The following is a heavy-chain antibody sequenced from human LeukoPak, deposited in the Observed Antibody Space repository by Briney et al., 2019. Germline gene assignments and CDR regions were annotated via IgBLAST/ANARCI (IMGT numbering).Heavy chain of an antibody. D-gene: IGHD3-3*01. Sequence: GGSLRLSCAASGFTFSSYSMNWVRQAPGKGLEWVSSISSSSSYIYYADSVKGRFTISRDNAKNSLYLQMNSLGADDTAVYYCARGGWSGNYYFDYWGQGTLVTVSS. J-gene: IGHJ4*02. CDR2: ISSSSSYI. V-gene: IGHV3-21*01. CDR3: ARGGWSGNYYFDY. CDR1: GFTFSSYS.